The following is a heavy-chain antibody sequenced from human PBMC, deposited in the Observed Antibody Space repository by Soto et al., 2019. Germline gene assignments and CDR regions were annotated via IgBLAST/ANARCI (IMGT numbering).Heavy chain of an antibody. Sequence: SETLSLTCTVSGGSISSYYWSWIRQPPGKGLEWIGYIYYTGSTNYNPSPKSRVTISVDTSKNQFSLKLSSVTAADTAVYYCARERFAYCSSTICLSYFDYWGQSTLVTVSS. V-gene: IGHV4-59*01. CDR2: IYYTGST. CDR3: ARERFAYCSSTICLSYFDY. D-gene: IGHD2-2*01. CDR1: GGSISSYY. J-gene: IGHJ4*02.